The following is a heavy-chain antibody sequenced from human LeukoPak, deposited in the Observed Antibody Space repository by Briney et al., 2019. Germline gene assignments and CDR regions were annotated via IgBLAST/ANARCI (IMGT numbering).Heavy chain of an antibody. CDR3: AGDGGYSYGYSYYYYYMDV. Sequence: SVKVSCKASGGTFSSYAISWVRQAPGQGLEWMGGIIPIFGTANYAQKFQGRVTTTTDESTSTAYMELSSLRSEDTALYYFAGDGGYSYGYSYYYYYMDVWGKGTTVTVSS. D-gene: IGHD5-18*01. J-gene: IGHJ6*03. CDR2: IIPIFGTA. V-gene: IGHV1-69*05. CDR1: GGTFSSYA.